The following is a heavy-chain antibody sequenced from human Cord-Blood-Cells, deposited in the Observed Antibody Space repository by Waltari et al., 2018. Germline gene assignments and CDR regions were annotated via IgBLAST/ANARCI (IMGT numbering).Heavy chain of an antibody. CDR3: ARRPLGVRFYFDY. CDR1: GGTFSSYA. CDR2: IIPILGIA. Sequence: QVQLVQSGAEVKKPGSSVKVSCKASGGTFSSYAISWVRQAPGQGLEWMGRIIPILGIANYAQKFQGRVTITADKSTSTAYMGLSSLRSEDTAVYYFARRPLGVRFYFDYWGQGTLVTVSS. V-gene: IGHV1-69*09. D-gene: IGHD3-3*01. J-gene: IGHJ4*02.